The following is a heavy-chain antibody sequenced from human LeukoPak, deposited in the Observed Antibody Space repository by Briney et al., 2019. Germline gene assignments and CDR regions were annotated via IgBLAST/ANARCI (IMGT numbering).Heavy chain of an antibody. V-gene: IGHV3-30*04. CDR1: GFTFSSYA. CDR2: ISYDGSNK. Sequence: GGSLRLSCAASGFTFSSYAMHWVRQAPGKGLEWVAVISYDGSNKYYADSVKGRFTISRDNSKNTLYLQMNSLRAEDTAVYYCARGPNYGDYINWGQGTLSPSPQ. D-gene: IGHD4-17*01. J-gene: IGHJ4*02. CDR3: ARGPNYGDYIN.